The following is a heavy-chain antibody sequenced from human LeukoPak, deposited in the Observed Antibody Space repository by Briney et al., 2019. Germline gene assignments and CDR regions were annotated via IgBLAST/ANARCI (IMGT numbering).Heavy chain of an antibody. CDR3: AKVLEYYDFWSGYQSSWYYGLDV. CDR1: GFTFDDYA. V-gene: IGHV3-43*02. CDR2: ISGDGGST. D-gene: IGHD3-3*01. J-gene: IGHJ6*02. Sequence: QTGGSLRLSCAASGFTFDDYAMHWVRQAPGKGLEWVSLISGDGGSTYYADSVKGRFTISRDNSKNSLYLQMNSLRTEDTALYYCAKVLEYYDFWSGYQSSWYYGLDVWAKGPRSPSP.